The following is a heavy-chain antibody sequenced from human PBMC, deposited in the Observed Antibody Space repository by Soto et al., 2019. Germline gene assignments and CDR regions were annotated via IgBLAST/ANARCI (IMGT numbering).Heavy chain of an antibody. CDR1: GGSISSGDYY. CDR2: IYYSGST. J-gene: IGHJ6*02. D-gene: IGHD3-9*01. CDR3: ARVVSRDILTGPTYYYYGMDV. V-gene: IGHV4-30-4*01. Sequence: SETLSLTCTVSGGSISSGDYYWSWIRQPPGKGLEWIGYIYYSGSTYYNQSLKSRVTISVDTSKNQFSLKQSSVTAAVTAVYYCARVVSRDILTGPTYYYYGMDVWGQGTTVTVSS.